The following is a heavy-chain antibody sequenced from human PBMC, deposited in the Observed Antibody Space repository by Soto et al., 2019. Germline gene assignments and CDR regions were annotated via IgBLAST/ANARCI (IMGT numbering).Heavy chain of an antibody. V-gene: IGHV3-48*03. D-gene: IGHD6-13*01. CDR1: GFTFSSYE. CDR3: ARVVASAAVYFDY. Sequence: EVQLVESGGGLVQSGGSLRLSCAASGFTFSSYEMNWVRQAPGKGLEWVSYISSSGNTIYYADSVKGRFTISRDNAKNSLYLQMNSLRAEDTAVYFCARVVASAAVYFDYWGQGTLVTVSS. CDR2: ISSSGNTI. J-gene: IGHJ4*02.